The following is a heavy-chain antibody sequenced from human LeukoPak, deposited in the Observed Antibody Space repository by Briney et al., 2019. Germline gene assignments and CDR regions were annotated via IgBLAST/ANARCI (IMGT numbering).Heavy chain of an antibody. D-gene: IGHD3-22*01. V-gene: IGHV1-2*06. CDR2: INPNSGGT. CDR3: ARVGYYESSGYYEY. CDR1: GYTLTDYY. Sequence: ASVKVSCKASGYTLTDYYMHWVRQAPGQGLEWMGRINPNSGGTNYAQKFQGRVTMTRDTSISTVCMELSRLRSDDTAVYYCARVGYYESSGYYEYWGQGTLVTVSS. J-gene: IGHJ4*02.